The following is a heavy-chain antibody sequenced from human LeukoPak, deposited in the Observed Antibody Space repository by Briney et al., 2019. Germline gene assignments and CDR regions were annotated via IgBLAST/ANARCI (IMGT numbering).Heavy chain of an antibody. CDR1: GFTLGNHG. CDR2: IYSNGVNK. Sequence: PGTSLRLSCAASGFTLGNHGMHWVRQAPGKGLEWVAIIYSNGVNKYCADSMKGRFTISRDTSKNMLFLEMVRLRTEDTAVYYCARHRASVFEGYMDVWGKGTTVTVSS. J-gene: IGHJ6*03. CDR3: ARHRASVFEGYMDV. V-gene: IGHV3-33*01. D-gene: IGHD2-8*01.